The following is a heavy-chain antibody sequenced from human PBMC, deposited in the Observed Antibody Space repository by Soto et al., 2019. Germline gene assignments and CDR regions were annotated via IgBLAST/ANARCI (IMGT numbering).Heavy chain of an antibody. D-gene: IGHD2-2*01. CDR2: IWYDGSNK. Sequence: QVQLVESGGGVDQPGRSLRLSCAASGFTFSSYGMHWVRQAPGKGLEWVAVIWYDGSNKYYADSVKGRFTISRDNSKNTLYLQMNSLRAEDTAVYYCARDDRRGVVPAPRHWGQGTLVTVSS. V-gene: IGHV3-33*01. CDR1: GFTFSSYG. CDR3: ARDDRRGVVPAPRH. J-gene: IGHJ4*02.